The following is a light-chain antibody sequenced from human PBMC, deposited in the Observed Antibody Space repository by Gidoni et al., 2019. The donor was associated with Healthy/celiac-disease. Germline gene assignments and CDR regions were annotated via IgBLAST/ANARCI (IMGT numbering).Light chain of an antibody. Sequence: IVLTQSPGTLSLSPEERATLSCRARQSVSSSYLAWYQQKPGQAPRLLIYGASSRATGIPDRFSGSGSGTDFTLTISRLEPEDFAVYYCQQYGSSPLTFGGGTKVEIK. J-gene: IGKJ4*01. V-gene: IGKV3-20*01. CDR2: GAS. CDR3: QQYGSSPLT. CDR1: QSVSSSY.